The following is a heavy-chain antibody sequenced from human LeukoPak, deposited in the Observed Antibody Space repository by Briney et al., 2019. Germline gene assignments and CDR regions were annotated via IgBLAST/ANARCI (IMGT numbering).Heavy chain of an antibody. Sequence: SETLSLTCAVYGGSFSGYYWSWIRQPTGKGLEWIGEINHSGSTNYNPSLKSRVTISVDTSKNQFSLKLSSVTAADTAVYYCARGHYYDPRGWFDPWGQGTLVTVSS. CDR3: ARGHYYDPRGWFDP. J-gene: IGHJ5*02. CDR1: GGSFSGYY. CDR2: INHSGST. V-gene: IGHV4-34*01. D-gene: IGHD3-22*01.